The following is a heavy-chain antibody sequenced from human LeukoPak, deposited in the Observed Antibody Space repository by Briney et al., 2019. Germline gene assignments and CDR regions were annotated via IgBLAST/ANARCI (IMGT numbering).Heavy chain of an antibody. V-gene: IGHV4-4*07. J-gene: IGHJ6*03. CDR2: IYTSGSS. Sequence: SETLSLTCTVSGGSISSYYWSWIRHPAGKGLEWIGRIYTSGSSNYKPSLKSRVTMSVDTSKNQFSLKLSSATAADTAVYYCARDAYYYGSGSYLYYMDVWGKGTTVTISS. CDR1: GGSISSYY. D-gene: IGHD3-10*01. CDR3: ARDAYYYGSGSYLYYMDV.